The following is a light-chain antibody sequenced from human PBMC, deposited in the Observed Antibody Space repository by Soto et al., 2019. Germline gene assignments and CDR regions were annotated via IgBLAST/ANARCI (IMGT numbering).Light chain of an antibody. V-gene: IGLV2-11*01. CDR3: CSYSGTYTEVV. CDR1: SNNY. CDR2: DVT. Sequence: QSVLTQPRSVSGSHGQSVTISCTGISNNYVSWYQQHAGKVPKVIVYDVTLRPSGVSDRFSGSRSGNTASLAISGLRAEDEADYYCCSYSGTYTEVVFGGGTKVTVL. J-gene: IGLJ2*01.